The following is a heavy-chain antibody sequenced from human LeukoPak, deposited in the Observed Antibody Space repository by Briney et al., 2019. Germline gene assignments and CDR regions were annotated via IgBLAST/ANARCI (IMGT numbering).Heavy chain of an antibody. CDR1: GGSISSSSYY. CDR2: IYYSGST. CDR3: ARRGYGSGWSHTFDI. V-gene: IGHV4-39*01. Sequence: SETLSLTCAVSGGSISSSSYYWGWIRQPPGEGLEWIGNIYYSGSTYYNTSLKSRVTISVDTSKNQFSLKLSSVTAADTAVYFCARRGYGSGWSHTFDIWGQGTVVTVSS. J-gene: IGHJ3*02. D-gene: IGHD6-19*01.